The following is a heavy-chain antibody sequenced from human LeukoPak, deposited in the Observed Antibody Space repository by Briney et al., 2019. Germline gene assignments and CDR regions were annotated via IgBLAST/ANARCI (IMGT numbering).Heavy chain of an antibody. Sequence: GRSLRLSCAASGFTFSSYAMHWVRQAPGKGLEWVAVISYDGSNKYYAVSVKGRFTISRDNSKNTLYLQMNSLRAEDTAVYYCARGSAVGAFDIWGQGTMVTVSS. D-gene: IGHD6-19*01. CDR2: ISYDGSNK. CDR3: ARGSAVGAFDI. V-gene: IGHV3-30-3*01. J-gene: IGHJ3*02. CDR1: GFTFSSYA.